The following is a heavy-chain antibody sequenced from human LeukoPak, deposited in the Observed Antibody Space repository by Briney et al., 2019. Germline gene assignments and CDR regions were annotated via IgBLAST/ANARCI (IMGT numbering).Heavy chain of an antibody. CDR3: ARGGVRCSGGSCYYFDY. V-gene: IGHV1-8*01. CDR1: GYTFTTYD. Sequence: ASVKVSCKASGYTFTTYDINWVRQATGQGLEWMGWMNPNSGNTGFAQKFQGRVTMTRNTSISTAYMELTGLRSDDTAMYYCARGGVRCSGGSCYYFDYWGQGTLVTASS. J-gene: IGHJ4*02. CDR2: MNPNSGNT. D-gene: IGHD2-15*01.